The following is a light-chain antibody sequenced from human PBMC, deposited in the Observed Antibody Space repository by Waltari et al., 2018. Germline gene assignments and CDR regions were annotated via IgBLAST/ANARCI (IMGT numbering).Light chain of an antibody. CDR3: QSYDSSLDSVV. Sequence: QSVLTQPPSVSGAPGQRVTISCSGSSSNIGAGYDVQWYQQLPGTAPKLLIYGISFRPSGVPNRFSPSKSGASASLAITGLQADDEGHYYCQSYDSSLDSVVFGGGTKLTVL. CDR2: GIS. J-gene: IGLJ2*01. CDR1: SSNIGAGYD. V-gene: IGLV1-40*01.